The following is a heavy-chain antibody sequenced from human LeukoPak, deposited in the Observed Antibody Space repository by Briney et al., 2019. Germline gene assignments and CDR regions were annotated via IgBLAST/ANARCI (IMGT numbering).Heavy chain of an antibody. CDR2: INQDGSET. Sequence: GGSLRLSCAASGFTFGTHYMSWGRQAPGEGLEWVANINQDGSETYYVDSVKGRFTISRDNAKNSLYLQTNTLRVEDTAVYYCARGFNNAYNYAWGQGTLVTVSS. CDR1: GFTFGTHY. CDR3: ARGFNNAYNYA. D-gene: IGHD5-24*01. V-gene: IGHV3-7*01. J-gene: IGHJ4*02.